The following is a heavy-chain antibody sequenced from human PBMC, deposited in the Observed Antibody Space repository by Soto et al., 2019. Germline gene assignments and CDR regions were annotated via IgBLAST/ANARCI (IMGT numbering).Heavy chain of an antibody. CDR1: GGSISSSSYY. Sequence: SETLSLTCTVSGGSISSSSYYWGWIRQPPGKGLEWIGSIYYSGSTYYNPSLKSRVTISVDTSKNQFSLKLSSVTAADTAVYYCAREYDFWSGTDDYWGQGTLVTVSS. CDR3: AREYDFWSGTDDY. D-gene: IGHD3-3*01. J-gene: IGHJ4*02. V-gene: IGHV4-39*02. CDR2: IYYSGST.